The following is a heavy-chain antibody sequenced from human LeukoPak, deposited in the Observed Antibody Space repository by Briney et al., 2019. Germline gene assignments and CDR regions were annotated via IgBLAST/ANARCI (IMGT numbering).Heavy chain of an antibody. D-gene: IGHD5-24*01. CDR1: GFTFSSYSM. V-gene: IGHV4-4*02. Sequence: GSLRLSCAASGFTFSSYSMNWVRQAPGKGLEWIGYIYHSGSTYYNPSLKSRVTISVDRSKNQFSLKLSSVTAADTAVYYCARVGRRDGYNWADYWGQGTLVTVSS. CDR3: ARVGRRDGYNWADY. J-gene: IGHJ4*02. CDR2: IYHSGST.